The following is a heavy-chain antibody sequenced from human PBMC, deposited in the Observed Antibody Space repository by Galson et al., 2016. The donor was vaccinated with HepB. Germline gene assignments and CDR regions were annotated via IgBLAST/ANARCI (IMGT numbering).Heavy chain of an antibody. Sequence: SETLSLTCTVSGGSISSYYWSWIRQPPGKGLEWIGYIYYSGSTSYNPSLKSRVTISVDTSKNQFSLKLSSVTAADTAVYYCAGGGWGWTGLYYYYYYGMDVWGQGTTVTVSS. CDR1: GGSISSYY. V-gene: IGHV4-59*01. CDR2: IYYSGST. D-gene: IGHD3/OR15-3a*01. CDR3: AGGGWGWTGLYYYYYYGMDV. J-gene: IGHJ6*02.